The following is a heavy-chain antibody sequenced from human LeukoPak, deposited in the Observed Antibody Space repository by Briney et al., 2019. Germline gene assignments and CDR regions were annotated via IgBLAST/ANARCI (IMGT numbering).Heavy chain of an antibody. Sequence: GGSLRLSCAASGFPFSTYAMSWVRQAPGKGLEWVSVISGSGGDTYYADSVKGRFTISGDNSKNTVYLQMNSLRAEDTALYYCAKGGVYGDYYFDYWGQGTLVTVSS. D-gene: IGHD4-17*01. CDR2: ISGSGGDT. J-gene: IGHJ4*02. CDR1: GFPFSTYA. CDR3: AKGGVYGDYYFDY. V-gene: IGHV3-23*01.